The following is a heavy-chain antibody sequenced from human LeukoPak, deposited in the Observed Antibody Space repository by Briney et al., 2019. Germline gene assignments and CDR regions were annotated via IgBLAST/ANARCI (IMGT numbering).Heavy chain of an antibody. CDR1: GFTFSTYA. Sequence: GGSLRLSCAASGFTFSTYAMNWVRQAPGKGLEWVSTISGSSEGAYYADSVKGRFTISRDSSKDTVYLQMDSLRAEDTAVYYCAKGSDYNLYFDHWGQGALVTVSS. D-gene: IGHD1-26*01. CDR2: ISGSSEGA. J-gene: IGHJ5*02. V-gene: IGHV3-23*01. CDR3: AKGSDYNLYFDH.